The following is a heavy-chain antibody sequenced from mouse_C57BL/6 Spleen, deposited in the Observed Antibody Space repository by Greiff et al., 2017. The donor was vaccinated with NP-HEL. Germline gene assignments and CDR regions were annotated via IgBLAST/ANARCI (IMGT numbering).Heavy chain of an antibody. CDR3: ARSPIYDNAMDY. D-gene: IGHD2-12*01. V-gene: IGHV1-7*01. J-gene: IGHJ4*01. CDR2: INPSSGYT. Sequence: QVQLKQSGAELAKPGASVKLSCKASGYTFTSYWMHWVKQRPGQGLEWIGYINPSSGYTKYNQKFKDKATLTADESSSTAYMQLSSLTYEDSAVYYCARSPIYDNAMDYWGQGTSVTVSS. CDR1: GYTFTSYW.